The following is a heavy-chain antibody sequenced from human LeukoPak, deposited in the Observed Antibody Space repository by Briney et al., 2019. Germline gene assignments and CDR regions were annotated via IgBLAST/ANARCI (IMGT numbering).Heavy chain of an antibody. CDR3: ARDSGFNAFDI. J-gene: IGHJ3*02. V-gene: IGHV3-7*01. D-gene: IGHD5-12*01. Sequence: GGSLRLSCAASGFTFSTSWMTWVRQAPGKGLDWLGNINPDGSTINYVDSVKGRFTFSRDNAKNSLYLQMNSLRAEDTAVFYCARDSGFNAFDIWGQGTMVTVSS. CDR2: INPDGSTI. CDR1: GFTFSTSW.